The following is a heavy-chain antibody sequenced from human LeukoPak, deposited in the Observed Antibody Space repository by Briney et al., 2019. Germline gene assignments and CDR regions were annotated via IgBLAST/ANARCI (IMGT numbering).Heavy chain of an antibody. J-gene: IGHJ6*03. CDR3: ARDWVPDSSGYPYYYYYMDV. D-gene: IGHD3-22*01. V-gene: IGHV1-8*03. Sequence: ASVKVSCKASGYTFTSYDINWVRQATGQGLEWMGWMNPNSGNTGYAQKFQGRVTITRNTSISTAYMELSSLRSEDTAVYYCARDWVPDSSGYPYYYYYMDVWGKGTTVTISS. CDR1: GYTFTSYD. CDR2: MNPNSGNT.